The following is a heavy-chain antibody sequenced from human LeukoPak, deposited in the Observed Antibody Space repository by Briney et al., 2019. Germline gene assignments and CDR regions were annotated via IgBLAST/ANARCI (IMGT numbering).Heavy chain of an antibody. CDR2: INHSGST. CDR3: AGNYVWGIYLSNPFDY. V-gene: IGHV4-34*01. CDR1: GGSFSGYY. Sequence: KASETLSLTCAVYGGSFSGYYWSWIRQPPGKGLEWIGEINHSGSTNYNPSLKSRVTISVDTSKTHFSLKLSSVPAADTAVYYCAGNYVWGIYLSNPFDYWGQGTLVTVSS. D-gene: IGHD3-16*02. J-gene: IGHJ4*02.